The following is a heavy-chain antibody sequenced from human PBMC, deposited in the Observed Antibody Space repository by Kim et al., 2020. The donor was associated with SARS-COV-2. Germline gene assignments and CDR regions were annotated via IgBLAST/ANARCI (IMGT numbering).Heavy chain of an antibody. CDR2: IRSKRYGVTT. J-gene: IGHJ4*02. V-gene: IGHV3-49*03. CDR1: GLNFGDYA. D-gene: IGHD3-22*01. CDR3: TSGPYYYDSAAYYHDY. Sequence: GGSLRLSCTTSGLNFGDYAMSWFRQAPGKGLEWVAFIRSKRYGVTTAYAASVKGRFTISRDDSKRIAYLQMNGLKTEDTAVYYCTSGPYYYDSAAYYHDYWGQGTLVTVSS.